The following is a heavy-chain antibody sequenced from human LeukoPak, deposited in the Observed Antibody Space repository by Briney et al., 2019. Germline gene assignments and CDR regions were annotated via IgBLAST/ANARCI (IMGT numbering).Heavy chain of an antibody. V-gene: IGHV3-23*01. D-gene: IGHD3-22*01. CDR1: GLTFSSYA. J-gene: IGHJ4*02. Sequence: GGSLRLSCAASGLTFSSYAMSWVRQAPGKGLEWVSAISGSGGSTYYADSVKGRFTISRDNSKNTLYLQMNSLRAEDTAVYYCAKDLGVVVISTFDYWGQGTLVTVSS. CDR2: ISGSGGST. CDR3: AKDLGVVVISTFDY.